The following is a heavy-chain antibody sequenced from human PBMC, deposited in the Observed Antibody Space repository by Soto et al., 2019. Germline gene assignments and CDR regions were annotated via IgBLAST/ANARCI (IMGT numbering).Heavy chain of an antibody. J-gene: IGHJ6*02. Sequence: ASVKVSCKASGYTFTGYYMHWVRQAPGQGLEWMGWINPNSGGTNYAQKFQGRVTMTRDTSISTAYMELSRLRSDDTAVYYCAREPHSSWRSYYYYGMDVWGQGTTVTSP. CDR3: AREPHSSWRSYYYYGMDV. D-gene: IGHD6-13*01. V-gene: IGHV1-2*02. CDR2: INPNSGGT. CDR1: GYTFTGYY.